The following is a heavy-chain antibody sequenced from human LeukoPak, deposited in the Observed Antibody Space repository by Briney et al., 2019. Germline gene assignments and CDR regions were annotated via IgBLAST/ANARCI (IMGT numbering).Heavy chain of an antibody. J-gene: IGHJ1*01. V-gene: IGHV4-59*01. CDR2: IYYSGYT. Sequence: PSETLSLTCTVSGGSISTNYWSWIRQPPGKGLEWIGFIYYSGYTNFNPSLKSRVTMSVDTSTNQFSLKLNSVTAADTALYYCASHSIFFDVGGDYYPEHFQSWGQGTLVTVSS. CDR3: ASHSIFFDVGGDYYPEHFQS. CDR1: GGSISTNY. D-gene: IGHD4-17*01.